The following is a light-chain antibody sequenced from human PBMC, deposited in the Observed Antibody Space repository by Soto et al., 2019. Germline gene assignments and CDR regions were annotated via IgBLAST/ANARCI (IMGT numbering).Light chain of an antibody. CDR1: QRVSSN. Sequence: IVMTQSPATLSVSPGERVTLSCRASQRVSSNLARYQQKPGQAPRLLIYSASTRATGIPARFSGSGSGTEFSLAITCLQSADFAVYFCQQYVIWPPTFTFGQGTKLVIK. V-gene: IGKV3-15*01. J-gene: IGKJ2*01. CDR2: SAS. CDR3: QQYVIWPPTFT.